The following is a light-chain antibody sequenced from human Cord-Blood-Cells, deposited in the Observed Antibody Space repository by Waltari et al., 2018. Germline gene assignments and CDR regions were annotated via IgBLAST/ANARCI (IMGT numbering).Light chain of an antibody. J-gene: IGLJ2*01. CDR1: NIGSKS. CDR2: YDS. Sequence: SYVLTQPPSVSVAPGKTARITCGGTNIGSKSVTWYQQKPGQAPVLVIYYDSDRPSGIPERFSGSNSGNTATLTISRVEAGDEADYYCQVWDSSSDHVVFGGGTKLTVL. V-gene: IGLV3-21*04. CDR3: QVWDSSSDHVV.